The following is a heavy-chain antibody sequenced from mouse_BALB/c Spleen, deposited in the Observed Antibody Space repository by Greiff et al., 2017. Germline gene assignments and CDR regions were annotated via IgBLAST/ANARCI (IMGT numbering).Heavy chain of an antibody. D-gene: IGHD1-1*01. CDR1: GYTFTSYW. CDR3: TSGGVSIYDCFAY. CDR2: IYPSDSYT. Sequence: QVQLQQPGAELVRPGASVKLSCKASGYTFTSYWINWVKQRPGQGLEWIGNIYPSDSYTNYNQKFKDKATLTVDKSSSTAYMQLSSPTSEDSAVYYFTSGGVSIYDCFAYWRQGTLVTVSA. J-gene: IGHJ3*01. V-gene: IGHV1-69*02.